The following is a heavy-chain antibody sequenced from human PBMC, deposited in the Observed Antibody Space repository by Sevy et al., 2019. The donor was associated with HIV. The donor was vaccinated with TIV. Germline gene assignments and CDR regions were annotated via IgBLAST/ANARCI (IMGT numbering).Heavy chain of an antibody. J-gene: IGHJ4*02. CDR1: GGTFSSYG. CDR3: ARGGGNGWYYFDC. D-gene: IGHD6-19*01. CDR2: IIPILGTV. V-gene: IGHV1-69*13. Sequence: ASVKVSCKASGGTFSSYGISWVRQAPGQGLEWMGGIIPILGTVNYAQKFQGRVTITADESTKTAYMELSSLRSEDTAVYYCARGGGNGWYYFDCWGQGTLVTVSS.